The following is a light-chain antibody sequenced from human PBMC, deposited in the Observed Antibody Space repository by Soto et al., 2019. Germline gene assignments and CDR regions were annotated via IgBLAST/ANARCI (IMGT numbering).Light chain of an antibody. CDR2: AAS. J-gene: IGKJ5*01. Sequence: DIQMTQSPSSLSASVEDRVIITCRASQSISNHLNWYQQKPGKAPKLLIFAASSLQSGVPSRFSGSGSGTDFTFTISRLQPEDIATYYCQQYENLPTFGQGTRREIK. CDR1: QSISNH. CDR3: QQYENLPT. V-gene: IGKV1-33*01.